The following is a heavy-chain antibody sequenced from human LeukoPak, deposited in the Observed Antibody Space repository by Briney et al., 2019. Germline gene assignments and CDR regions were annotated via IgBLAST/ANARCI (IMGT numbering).Heavy chain of an antibody. J-gene: IGHJ4*02. Sequence: PGRSLRLSCAASGFTFSSYAMHWVRQAPGKGLEWVAVISYDGSNKYYADSVKGRFTISRDNSKNTLYLQMNSLRAEDTAVYYCARDSHSPISGSYGYWGQGTLVTVSS. V-gene: IGHV3-30-3*01. CDR1: GFTFSSYA. CDR3: ARDSHSPISGSYGY. CDR2: ISYDGSNK. D-gene: IGHD1-26*01.